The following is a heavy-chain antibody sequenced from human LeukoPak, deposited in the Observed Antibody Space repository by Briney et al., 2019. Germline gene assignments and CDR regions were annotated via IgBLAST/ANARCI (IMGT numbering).Heavy chain of an antibody. D-gene: IGHD1-26*01. Sequence: GGSLRLSCAASGFTVSSNYMSWVRQAPGKGLEWVSVIYSGGGTYYADSVKGRFTISRDNSKNTLYLQMNSLRAEDTAVYYCARDRSGSYFDAFDIWGQGTMVTVSS. J-gene: IGHJ3*02. CDR2: IYSGGGT. V-gene: IGHV3-53*01. CDR3: ARDRSGSYFDAFDI. CDR1: GFTVSSNY.